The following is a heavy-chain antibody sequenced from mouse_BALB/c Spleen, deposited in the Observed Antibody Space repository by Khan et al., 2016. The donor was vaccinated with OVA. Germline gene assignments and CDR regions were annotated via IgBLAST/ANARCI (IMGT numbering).Heavy chain of an antibody. CDR1: GYTFTSYT. CDR2: INPSNGYT. CDR3: VRDGAYHRNDGWFAY. J-gene: IGHJ3*01. V-gene: IGHV1-4*01. D-gene: IGHD2-14*01. Sequence: VQLQESGAELARPGASVKMSCKASGYTFTSYTIHWIKKRPGQGLEWIGYINPSNGYTNYNQKFKDKATLTTDKPSTTAYLPLSSLTSDDSAVYNCVRDGAYHRNDGWFAYWGQGTLVTVSA.